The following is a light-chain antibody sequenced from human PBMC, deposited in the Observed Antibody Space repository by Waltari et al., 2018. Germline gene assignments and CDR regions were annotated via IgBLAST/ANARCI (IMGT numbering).Light chain of an antibody. V-gene: IGLV1-40*01. Sequence: QSVLTQPPSVSGAPGQRVTISCTGSWSNIGAGYDVHWYQQLPGKAPTLLVYGANTLPPGVPDRFVGSKSGTAASLAIPGLQPEDEADYYCQSYDTSLGVVFGGGTKLTVL. CDR1: WSNIGAGYD. J-gene: IGLJ2*01. CDR3: QSYDTSLGVV. CDR2: GAN.